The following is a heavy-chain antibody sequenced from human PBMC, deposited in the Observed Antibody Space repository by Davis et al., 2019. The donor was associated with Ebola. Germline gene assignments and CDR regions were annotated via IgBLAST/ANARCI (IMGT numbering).Heavy chain of an antibody. J-gene: IGHJ4*02. V-gene: IGHV3-21*01. CDR1: GFTFSSYS. CDR2: ISSSSSYI. D-gene: IGHD4-17*01. CDR3: ARDPTTVTTLFRQYYFDY. Sequence: GESLKISCAASGFTFSSYSMNWVRQAPGKGLEWVSSISSSSSYIYYADSVKGRFTISRDNAKNSLYLQMNSLRAEDTAVYYCARDPTTVTTLFRQYYFDYWGQGTLVTVSS.